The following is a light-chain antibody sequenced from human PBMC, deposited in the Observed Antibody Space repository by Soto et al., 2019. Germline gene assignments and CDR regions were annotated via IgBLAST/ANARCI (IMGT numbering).Light chain of an antibody. CDR1: HSVSSSY. V-gene: IGKV3-20*01. CDR2: GAS. J-gene: IGKJ4*01. Sequence: PGERVTLSCTASHSVSSSYLTWWQQKPGQAPGLLIYGASTRXXSIPARFSGSGSGTDSTLTISSLQPEDVAVYYCQQYGTSSEATFGGGTKVDI. CDR3: QQYGTSSEAT.